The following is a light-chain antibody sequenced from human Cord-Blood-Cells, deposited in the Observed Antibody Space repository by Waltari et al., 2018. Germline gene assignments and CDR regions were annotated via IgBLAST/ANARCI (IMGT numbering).Light chain of an antibody. CDR3: SSYTSSSTVV. Sequence: QSALTQPASVSGSPGQSITIPCTGTSSDGGGYNYVSWYQQHPGKAPNLTIYDVSNRPSGVSNRFSGSKSGNTASLTISGLQAEDEADYYCSSYTSSSTVVFGGGTKLTVL. CDR1: SSDGGGYNY. CDR2: DVS. V-gene: IGLV2-14*01. J-gene: IGLJ2*01.